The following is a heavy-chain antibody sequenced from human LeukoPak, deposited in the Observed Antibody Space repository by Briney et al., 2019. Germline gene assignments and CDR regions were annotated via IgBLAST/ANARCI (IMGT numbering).Heavy chain of an antibody. CDR3: ARAGITGTTAY. J-gene: IGHJ4*02. V-gene: IGHV1-46*01. Sequence: ASVKVSCKASGYTFTTYYMHWVRQAPGQGLEWMGVINPSGGSTIYAQRFQGRVTMTGDTSTSTIYMELSSLRSEDTAVYYCARAGITGTTAYWGQGTLVTVSS. CDR1: GYTFTTYY. D-gene: IGHD1-7*01. CDR2: INPSGGST.